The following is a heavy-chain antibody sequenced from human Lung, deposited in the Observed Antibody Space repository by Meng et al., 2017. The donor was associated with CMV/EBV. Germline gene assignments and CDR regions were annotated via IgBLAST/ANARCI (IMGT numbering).Heavy chain of an antibody. V-gene: IGHV3-30*02. D-gene: IGHD1-26*01. CDR1: GFRFSTYG. CDR3: ANLGGAGALDY. J-gene: IGHJ4*02. CDR2: IRFDGSNQ. Sequence: GGSLRLSCAASGFRFSTYGMNWVRQAPGKGLEWVAFIRFDGSNQYYEDSVKGRFSISRDNSKNMLYLQMNSLRSEDTAVYYCANLGGAGALDYWGQGTLVTVSS.